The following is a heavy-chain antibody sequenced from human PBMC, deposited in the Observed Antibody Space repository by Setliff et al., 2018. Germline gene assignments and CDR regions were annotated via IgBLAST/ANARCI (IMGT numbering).Heavy chain of an antibody. J-gene: IGHJ6*02. Sequence: LSLTCAVSGYSISSGYYWGWIRQPPGKGLEWIGSIYHSGSTYYNPSLKSRVTISVDTSKNQFSLKLSSVTAADTAVYYCARSAGYSSGWYNYYYGMDVWGQGTTVTVSS. CDR2: IYHSGST. CDR3: ARSAGYSSGWYNYYYGMDV. CDR1: GYSISSGYY. D-gene: IGHD6-25*01. V-gene: IGHV4-38-2*01.